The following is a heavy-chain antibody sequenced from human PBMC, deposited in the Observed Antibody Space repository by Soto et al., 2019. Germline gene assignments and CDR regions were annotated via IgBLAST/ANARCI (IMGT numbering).Heavy chain of an antibody. CDR3: ARVAAAGTYYYYGMDV. Sequence: ASVKVSCKASGYTFTSYDISWVRQATGQGLEWMGWMNPNSGNTGYAQKFQGRVTMTRNTSISTAYMELSSLRSEDTAVYYCARVAAAGTYYYYGMDVWGQGTTVTVSS. CDR1: GYTFTSYD. CDR2: MNPNSGNT. J-gene: IGHJ6*02. V-gene: IGHV1-8*01. D-gene: IGHD6-13*01.